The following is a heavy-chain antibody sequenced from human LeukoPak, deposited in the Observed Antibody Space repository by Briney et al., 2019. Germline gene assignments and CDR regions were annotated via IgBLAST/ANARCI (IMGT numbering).Heavy chain of an antibody. D-gene: IGHD5-18*01. CDR3: ARVDTAMASYYYYMDV. CDR1: GGSISSYY. CDR2: IYYSGST. J-gene: IGHJ6*03. V-gene: IGHV4-59*01. Sequence: PSETLSLTCTVSGGSISSYYWSWIRQPPGKGLEWIGYIYYSGSTNYNPSLKSRVTISVDTSKNQFSLKLSSVTAADTAVCYCARVDTAMASYYYYMDVWGKGTTVTVSS.